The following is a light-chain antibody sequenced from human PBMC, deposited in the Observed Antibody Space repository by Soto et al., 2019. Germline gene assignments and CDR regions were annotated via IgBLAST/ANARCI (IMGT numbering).Light chain of an antibody. CDR2: DVS. CDR1: SSDVGGYTY. Sequence: QSALTQPDSVSGSPGQSITISCTGTSSDVGGYTYVSWYQQHPGKAPKLMIYDVSNRPSGVSNRFSGSTSGNTASLTISGLQAEDEADYYCSSYTSSSTLLYGFVTGTKLTVL. J-gene: IGLJ1*01. V-gene: IGLV2-14*01. CDR3: SSYTSSSTLLYG.